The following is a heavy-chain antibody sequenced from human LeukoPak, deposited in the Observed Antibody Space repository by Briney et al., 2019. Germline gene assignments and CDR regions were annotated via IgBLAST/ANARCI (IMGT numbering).Heavy chain of an antibody. CDR1: GGSFSGYY. V-gene: IGHV4-34*01. Sequence: SETPSLTCAVYGGSFSGYYWSGIRQVPGKGLEWLGEFNQSGRTNYNWFLKSRVTISVDTSKNQISPNLSFVTATDTAVYYCARGWFGFWHNSYADDNAFDVWGPGTMVTVSS. J-gene: IGHJ3*01. CDR3: ARGWFGFWHNSYADDNAFDV. D-gene: IGHD5-18*01. CDR2: FNQSGRT.